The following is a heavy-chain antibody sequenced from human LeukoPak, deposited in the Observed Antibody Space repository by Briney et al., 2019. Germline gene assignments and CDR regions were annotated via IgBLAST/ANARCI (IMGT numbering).Heavy chain of an antibody. V-gene: IGHV3-23*01. CDR1: GFTFTKYW. CDR2: ISGSDGST. D-gene: IGHD3-22*01. Sequence: PGGSLRLSCAASGFTFTKYWMTWVRQAPGKGLEWVSSISGSDGSTRYADPVKGRFTLSRDNSKNTMYLQMNSLRAADTAVYYCAKTLTVIVVATDAFDIWGQGTMVTVSS. J-gene: IGHJ3*02. CDR3: AKTLTVIVVATDAFDI.